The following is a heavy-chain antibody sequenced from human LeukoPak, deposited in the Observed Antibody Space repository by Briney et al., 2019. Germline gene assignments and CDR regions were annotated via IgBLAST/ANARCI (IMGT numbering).Heavy chain of an antibody. CDR3: ARQRGSSPYNWFDP. Sequence: ASVKVSCKASGYTFTSYGISWVRQAPGQGLEWMGWISAYNGNTNYAQKFQGRVTMTTDTSTSTAYMELRSLRSDDTAVYYCARQRGSSPYNWFDPWGQGTLVTVSS. CDR1: GYTFTSYG. CDR2: ISAYNGNT. J-gene: IGHJ5*02. D-gene: IGHD6-13*01. V-gene: IGHV1-18*01.